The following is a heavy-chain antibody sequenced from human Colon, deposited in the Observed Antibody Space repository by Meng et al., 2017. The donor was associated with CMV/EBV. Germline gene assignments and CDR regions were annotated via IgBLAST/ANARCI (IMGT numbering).Heavy chain of an antibody. CDR3: ARPSDNGWYYFDS. J-gene: IGHJ4*02. Sequence: SETLSLTCAVSGGSISSSNFYWGWIRQSPGRGLEWIGRIHYTGNTYRNPALWCRVSMSVATSQNQFYLNLTSVTAADTAIYSCARPSDNGWYYFDSWGQGTLVTVSS. CDR2: IHYTGNT. D-gene: IGHD6-19*01. CDR1: GGSISSSNFY. V-gene: IGHV4-39*01.